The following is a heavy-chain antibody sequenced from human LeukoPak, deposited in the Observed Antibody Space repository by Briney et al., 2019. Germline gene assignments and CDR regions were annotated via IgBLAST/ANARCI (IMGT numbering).Heavy chain of an antibody. D-gene: IGHD6-19*01. CDR3: ASSVAGTSDYFDY. CDR1: GGTFSSYA. Sequence: ASVKVSFKASGGTFSSYAISWVRQAPGQGLEWMGGIIPIFGTANYAQKFQGRVTITADESTSTAYMELSSLRSEDTAVYYCASSVAGTSDYFDYWGQGTLVTVSS. V-gene: IGHV1-69*13. J-gene: IGHJ4*02. CDR2: IIPIFGTA.